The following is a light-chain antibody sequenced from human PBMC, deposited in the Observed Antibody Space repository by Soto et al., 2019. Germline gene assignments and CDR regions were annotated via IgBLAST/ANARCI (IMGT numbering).Light chain of an antibody. Sequence: QSVLTQPPSASGTPGQRVTISCSGSHSNIGRNTVNWYQQFPGTAPRLFIYSNNQRPSGVPDRFSGSKSGTSASLAISGLQSEDEADYYCAAWDDSLKAGVFAGGTKLTVL. CDR3: AAWDDSLKAGV. V-gene: IGLV1-44*01. CDR1: HSNIGRNT. CDR2: SNN. J-gene: IGLJ3*02.